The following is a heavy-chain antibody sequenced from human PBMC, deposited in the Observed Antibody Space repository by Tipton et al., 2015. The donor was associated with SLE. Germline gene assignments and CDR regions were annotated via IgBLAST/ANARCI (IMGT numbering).Heavy chain of an antibody. Sequence: TLSLTCTVSGDPISSTSYSWGWIRQPPGKGLEWIGGVYHSGSTYYNPSLKSRVTISVDTPKNQFSLKLNSVTAADTAVYYCARGGIQLWNWFDPWGQGTLVTVSS. CDR2: VYHSGST. V-gene: IGHV4-39*07. J-gene: IGHJ5*02. D-gene: IGHD5-18*01. CDR3: ARGGIQLWNWFDP. CDR1: GDPISSTSYS.